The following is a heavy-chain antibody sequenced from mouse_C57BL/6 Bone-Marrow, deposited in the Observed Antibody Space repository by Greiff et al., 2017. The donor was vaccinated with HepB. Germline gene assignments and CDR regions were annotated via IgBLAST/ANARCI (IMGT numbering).Heavy chain of an antibody. Sequence: EVQRVESEGGLVQPGSSMKLSCTASGFTFSDYYMAWVRQVPEKGLEWVANINYDGSSTYYLDSLKSRFIISRDNAKNILYLQMSSLKSEDTATYYCARVLNCFYAMDYWGQGTSVTVSS. CDR3: ARVLNCFYAMDY. V-gene: IGHV5-16*01. CDR1: GFTFSDYY. D-gene: IGHD4-1*01. J-gene: IGHJ4*01. CDR2: INYDGSST.